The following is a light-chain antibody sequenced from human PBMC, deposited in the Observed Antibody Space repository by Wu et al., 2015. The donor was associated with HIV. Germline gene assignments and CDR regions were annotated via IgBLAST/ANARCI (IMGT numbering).Light chain of an antibody. CDR2: GAS. J-gene: IGKJ5*01. Sequence: EILLTQSPGTLSLSPGERVTLFCRASQSVSSTYLAWYQQKPGQAPRLFIFGASSRATGIPDRFSGSGSGTDFTLTISRLEPEDFAMYYCQQYGSSPITFGQGTRLEIK. V-gene: IGKV3-20*01. CDR3: QQYGSSPIT. CDR1: QSVSSTY.